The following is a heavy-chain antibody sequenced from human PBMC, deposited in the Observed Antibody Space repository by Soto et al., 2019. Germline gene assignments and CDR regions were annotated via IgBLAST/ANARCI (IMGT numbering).Heavy chain of an antibody. V-gene: IGHV3-30*18. CDR2: ISYDGSNK. CDR3: EKGQTWIQLWSYFDY. J-gene: IGHJ4*02. D-gene: IGHD5-18*01. Sequence: GGSLRLSCAASGFTFSSYGMHWVRQAPGKGLEWVAVISYDGSNKYYADSVKGRFTISRDNSKNTLYLQMNSLRAEDTAVYYCEKGQTWIQLWSYFDYWGQGTLVTVYS. CDR1: GFTFSSYG.